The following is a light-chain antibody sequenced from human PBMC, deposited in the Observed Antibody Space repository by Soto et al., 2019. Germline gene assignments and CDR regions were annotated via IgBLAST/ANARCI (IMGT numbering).Light chain of an antibody. Sequence: DIQMTQSPSSLSASVGDRITTTCRASQSTRNNLNWYQQKPGKAPNLLIYAASSLPSGVPSRFSGSGSGTDFPLTISSLQPEEFATYYCQQGDSAPFTFVQGTKLEIK. CDR3: QQGDSAPFT. V-gene: IGKV1-39*01. J-gene: IGKJ2*01. CDR2: AAS. CDR1: QSTRNN.